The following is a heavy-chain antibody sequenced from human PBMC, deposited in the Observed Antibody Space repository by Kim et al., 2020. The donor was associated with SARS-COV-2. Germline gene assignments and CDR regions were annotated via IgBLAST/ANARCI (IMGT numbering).Heavy chain of an antibody. CDR1: GGSFSGYY. J-gene: IGHJ6*03. CDR3: ARSLHIVVVTAYYYYMDV. Sequence: SETLSLTCAVYGGSFSGYYWSWIRQPPGKGLEWIGEINHSGSTNYNPSLKSRVTISVDTSKNQFSLKLSSVTAADTAVYYCARSLHIVVVTAYYYYMDVWGKGTTVTVSS. D-gene: IGHD2-21*02. V-gene: IGHV4-34*01. CDR2: INHSGST.